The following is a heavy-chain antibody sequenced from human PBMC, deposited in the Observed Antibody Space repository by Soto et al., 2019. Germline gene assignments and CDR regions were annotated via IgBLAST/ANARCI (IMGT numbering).Heavy chain of an antibody. CDR1: GFTFSSYG. D-gene: IGHD4-17*01. J-gene: IGHJ6*02. CDR3: ARDGGEYGDYVEYYYCMDV. V-gene: IGHV3-33*01. Sequence: QVQLVESGGGVGQPGRSLSLSCAASGFTFSSYGMHWVRQAPGKGLEWVEVIWYDGSNTYYADSVKGQFTISRDNSKNTLYLRMNGLRAEDTAVYYCARDGGEYGDYVEYYYCMDVWCQGTTVTVSS. CDR2: IWYDGSNT.